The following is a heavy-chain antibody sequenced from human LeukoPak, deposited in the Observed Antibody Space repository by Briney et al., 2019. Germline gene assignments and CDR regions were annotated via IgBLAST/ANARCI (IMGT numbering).Heavy chain of an antibody. D-gene: IGHD4-17*01. CDR3: ARSATVTTGYFDY. V-gene: IGHV4-39*07. Sequence: NSSETLSLTCSVSGGSISSTGHYWGWIRQSPEKGLDWIGSIYSNGNTYYNPSVKSRVTMSVDTSKNQFSLKLTSMTAAETAVYYCARSATVTTGYFDYWGQGALVIVSS. J-gene: IGHJ4*02. CDR1: GGSISSTGHY. CDR2: IYSNGNT.